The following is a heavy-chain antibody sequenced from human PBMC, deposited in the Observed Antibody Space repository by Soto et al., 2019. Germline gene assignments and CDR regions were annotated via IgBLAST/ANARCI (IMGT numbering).Heavy chain of an antibody. V-gene: IGHV4-4*02. CDR1: SGSISSSDW. D-gene: IGHD4-4*01. J-gene: IGHJ6*03. Sequence: QVQLRESGPGLVKPSGTLSLTCAVSSGSISSSDWWSWVRQPPGKGLEWIGEIYHSGSTNYNPSLKSRVTISVDKSKNQFSLKLSSVTAADTAIYYCAIRYSYYYYIHVWGKGTTVTVSS. CDR3: AIRYSYYYYIHV. CDR2: IYHSGST.